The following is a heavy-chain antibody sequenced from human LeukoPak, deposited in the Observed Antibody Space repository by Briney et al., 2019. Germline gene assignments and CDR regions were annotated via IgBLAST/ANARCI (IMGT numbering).Heavy chain of an antibody. D-gene: IGHD6-19*01. J-gene: IGHJ4*02. Sequence: ASVKVSCKASGYTFTGYYLHWVRQAPGQGLEWMGWINPNSGGTNYAQKFQDRVTMTRDTSISTAYMELSRLRSDDTAVYYCARDLGSSSGWYGARPRNYFEYWGQGTLVTVSS. V-gene: IGHV1-2*02. CDR3: ARDLGSSSGWYGARPRNYFEY. CDR1: GYTFTGYY. CDR2: INPNSGGT.